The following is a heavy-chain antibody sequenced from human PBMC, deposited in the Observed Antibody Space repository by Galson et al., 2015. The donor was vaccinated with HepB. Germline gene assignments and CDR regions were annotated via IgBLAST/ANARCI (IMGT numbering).Heavy chain of an antibody. Sequence: SVKVSCKVSGYTLTELSMHWVRQAPGKGLEWMGGFDPEDGETIYAQKFQGRVTMTEDTSTDTAYMELSSLRSEDTAVYYCAAITIFGVARSYYYYMDVWGKGTTVAVSS. V-gene: IGHV1-24*01. J-gene: IGHJ6*03. CDR3: AAITIFGVARSYYYYMDV. D-gene: IGHD3-3*01. CDR1: GYTLTELS. CDR2: FDPEDGET.